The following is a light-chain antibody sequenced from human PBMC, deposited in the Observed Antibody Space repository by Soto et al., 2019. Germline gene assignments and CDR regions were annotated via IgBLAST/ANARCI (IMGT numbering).Light chain of an antibody. Sequence: EIVLTQSPATLCLSPGERATLSCRASQSVSSSYLAWYQQKPGQAPRLLIYGASNRATGIPDRFSGSGSGTDFTRTISRLEHEDFAIYYCQQYGSSPYTFGQGTKLEIK. CDR1: QSVSSSY. V-gene: IGKV3-20*01. CDR2: GAS. J-gene: IGKJ2*01. CDR3: QQYGSSPYT.